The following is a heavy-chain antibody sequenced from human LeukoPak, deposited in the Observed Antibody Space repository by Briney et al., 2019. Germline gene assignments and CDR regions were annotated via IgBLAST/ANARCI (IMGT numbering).Heavy chain of an antibody. V-gene: IGHV4-4*09. CDR2: IYTSGST. D-gene: IGHD2-2*01. Sequence: PSETLSVTCTVSGSISSYYWSWIRQPPGKGLEWIGYIYTSGSTNYNPSLKSRVTISVDTSKNQFSLDLSSVTAADTAVYYCARQKCTSTSCLTKNAFDIWGQGTMVTVSS. CDR3: ARQKCTSTSCLTKNAFDI. CDR1: GSISSYY. J-gene: IGHJ3*02.